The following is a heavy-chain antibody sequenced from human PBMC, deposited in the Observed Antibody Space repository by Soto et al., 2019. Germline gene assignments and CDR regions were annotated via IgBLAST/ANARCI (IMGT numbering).Heavy chain of an antibody. Sequence: GGSLRLSCAASGFTFSSYSMNWVRQAPGKGLEWVSYISSSSSTIYYADSVKGRFTISRDNAKNSLYLQMNSLRDEDTAVYYCANVLDYYYGMDVWGQGTTVTVSS. CDR1: GFTFSSYS. CDR2: ISSSSSTI. CDR3: ANVLDYYYGMDV. D-gene: IGHD2-8*01. V-gene: IGHV3-48*02. J-gene: IGHJ6*02.